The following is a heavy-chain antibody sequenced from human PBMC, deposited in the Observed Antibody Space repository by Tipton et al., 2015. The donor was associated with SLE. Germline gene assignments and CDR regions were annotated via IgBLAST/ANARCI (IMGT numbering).Heavy chain of an antibody. V-gene: IGHV4-39*01. D-gene: IGHD2-8*01. Sequence: TLSLTCTVSGGSISSGCYYWCWIRQPPGEGLAGIGSIDYTGTTYYNPSLRSRVSTSIDTSKNQFSLVVTSVTAADTAVYYCARHDTNYGRNWFDPWGQGTLVTVSS. CDR1: GGSISSGCYY. CDR2: IDYTGTT. CDR3: ARHDTNYGRNWFDP. J-gene: IGHJ5*02.